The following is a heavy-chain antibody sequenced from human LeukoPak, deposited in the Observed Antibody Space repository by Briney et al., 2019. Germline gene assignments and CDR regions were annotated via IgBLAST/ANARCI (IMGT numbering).Heavy chain of an antibody. J-gene: IGHJ4*02. CDR3: ARDRLEWLYRPNFDY. V-gene: IGHV3-48*01. D-gene: IGHD3-3*01. CDR1: GFTFSSYS. Sequence: AGGSLRLSCAASGFTFSSYSMNWVRQAPGKGLEWVSYISSSSSTIYYADSVKGRLTISRDNAKDSLYLQMNSLRAEDTAVYYCARDRLEWLYRPNFDYWGQGTLVTVSS. CDR2: ISSSSSTI.